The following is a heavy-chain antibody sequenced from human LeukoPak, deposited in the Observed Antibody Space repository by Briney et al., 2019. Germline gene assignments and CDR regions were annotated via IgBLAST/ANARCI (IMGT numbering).Heavy chain of an antibody. D-gene: IGHD6-19*01. V-gene: IGHV1-18*01. CDR1: GYTFTSYG. Sequence: ASVKVSCKASGYTFTSYGISWVRQAPGQRLEWMGWISAYNGNTNYAQKLQGRVTMTTDTSTSTAYMELRSLRSDDTAVYYCARDRSSGWYLVGLRQRTLFDYWGQGTLVTVSS. CDR3: ARDRSSGWYLVGLRQRTLFDY. CDR2: ISAYNGNT. J-gene: IGHJ4*02.